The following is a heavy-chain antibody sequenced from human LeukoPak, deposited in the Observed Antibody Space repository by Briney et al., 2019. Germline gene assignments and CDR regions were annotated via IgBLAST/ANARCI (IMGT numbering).Heavy chain of an antibody. CDR2: IYYSGST. CDR3: ARHNYDFWSGFLGPVDY. V-gene: IGHV4-39*01. J-gene: IGHJ4*02. Sequence: SETLSLTXTVSGGSISSSSYYWGWIRQPPGKGLEWIGNIYYSGSTYYNPSLKSRVTISVDTSKNQFSLKLSSVTAADTAVYYCARHNYDFWSGFLGPVDYWGQGTLVTVSS. CDR1: GGSISSSSYY. D-gene: IGHD3-3*01.